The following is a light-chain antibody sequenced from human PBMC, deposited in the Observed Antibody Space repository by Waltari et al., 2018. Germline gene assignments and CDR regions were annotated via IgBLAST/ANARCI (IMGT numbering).Light chain of an antibody. CDR2: PDS. CDR1: KLGDKY. Sequence: SYELTQPPSVSVSPGQTASITCSGDKLGDKYACWYQQKPGQSPVLVIYPDSKRPSGIPERFSGSNSGNTATLTISGTQAMDEADYYCQAWDSSTAPYVFGTGTKVTVL. J-gene: IGLJ1*01. V-gene: IGLV3-1*01. CDR3: QAWDSSTAPYV.